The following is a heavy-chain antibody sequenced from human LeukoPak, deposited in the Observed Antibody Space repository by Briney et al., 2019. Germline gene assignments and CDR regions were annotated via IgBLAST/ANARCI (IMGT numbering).Heavy chain of an antibody. Sequence: SETLSLTCTVSGGSISSYYWSWIRQPPGKGLEWIGYIYYSGHTNHNPSLKSRVTISVDTSKNQFSLKLSSVTAADTAVYYCARADYSAYYFDYWGQGTLVTASS. D-gene: IGHD2-15*01. V-gene: IGHV4-59*01. CDR3: ARADYSAYYFDY. CDR1: GGSISSYY. CDR2: IYYSGHT. J-gene: IGHJ4*02.